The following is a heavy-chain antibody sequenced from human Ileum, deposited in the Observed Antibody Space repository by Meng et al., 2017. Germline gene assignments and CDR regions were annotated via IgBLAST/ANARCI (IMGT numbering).Heavy chain of an antibody. D-gene: IGHD6-6*01. J-gene: IGHJ3*02. V-gene: IGHV3-48*03. CDR1: GFTFSSYE. Sequence: GGSLRLSCAASGFTFSSYEMNWVRQAPGKGLEWVSYISSRGNTIYYADSVKGRFTISRDNAKNSLYLQVNSLRAEDTAVYYCAREYSSSSGDAFDIWGQGTMVTVSS. CDR2: ISSRGNTI. CDR3: AREYSSSSGDAFDI.